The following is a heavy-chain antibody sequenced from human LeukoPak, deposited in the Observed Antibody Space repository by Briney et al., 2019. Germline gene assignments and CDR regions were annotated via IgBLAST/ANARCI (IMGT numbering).Heavy chain of an antibody. D-gene: IGHD6-13*01. CDR1: GGSISSGGYY. CDR2: IYNNERA. CDR3: ARAEGLSSWSSYFFDY. V-gene: IGHV4-31*03. Sequence: PSETLSLTCTVSGGSISSGGYYWSWIRQHSGKGPEWIGYIYNNERAYYNSSLKSRVSMSVDTSKNQFSLKLSSVTAADTAVYYCARAEGLSSWSSYFFDYWGQGALVTVSS. J-gene: IGHJ4*02.